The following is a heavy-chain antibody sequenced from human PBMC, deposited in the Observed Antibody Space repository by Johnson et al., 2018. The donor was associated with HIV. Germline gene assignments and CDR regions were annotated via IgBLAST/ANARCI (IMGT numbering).Heavy chain of an antibody. D-gene: IGHD1-26*01. CDR2: ISYDGSNK. V-gene: IGHV3-30*03. J-gene: IGHJ3*02. CDR3: ARGRVGARDAFDI. CDR1: GFTFFSYG. Sequence: QVQLVESGGGVVQPGRSLRLSCVASGFTFFSYGMHWVRQAPGKGLEWVAVISYDGSNKYYADSVKGRFTISRDNSKNTRYVQMNSLGAEDTAVYYCARGRVGARDAFDIWGQGTMVTVSS.